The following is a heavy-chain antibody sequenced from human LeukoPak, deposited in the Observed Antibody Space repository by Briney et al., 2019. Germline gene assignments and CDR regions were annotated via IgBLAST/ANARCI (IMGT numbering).Heavy chain of an antibody. V-gene: IGHV4-4*07. CDR2: VYTSGDT. CDR3: AGRDY. J-gene: IGHJ4*02. Sequence: SETLSLTCTVSGASVSTYCWSWIRQPAGKGLEWIGRVYTSGDTHYNASLRSRVTISVDKSKNQFSLKMTSVTVADTAVYYCAGRDYWGQGILVTVSS. CDR1: GASVSTYC.